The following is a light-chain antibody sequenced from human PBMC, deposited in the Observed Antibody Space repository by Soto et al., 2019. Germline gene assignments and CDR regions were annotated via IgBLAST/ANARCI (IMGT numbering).Light chain of an antibody. CDR3: QKYDRVPGT. V-gene: IGKV1-27*01. J-gene: IGKJ1*01. Sequence: DIQMSQSPSSLSASVGDRVTVSCRASQGIGNDLAWYLQKPGKVPKLLIYASSTLQWGVPSRFSGSGYGTDFTLTISSLQPEDVATYYCQKYDRVPGTFGQGTKVEI. CDR1: QGIGND. CDR2: ASS.